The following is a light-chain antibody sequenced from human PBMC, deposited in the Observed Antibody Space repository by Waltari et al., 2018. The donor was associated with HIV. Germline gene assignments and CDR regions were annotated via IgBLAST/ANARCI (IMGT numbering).Light chain of an antibody. CDR3: CSYAGSSSYV. CDR1: SSDVGSYNL. V-gene: IGLV2-23*02. Sequence: QSALTQPASVSGSPGQSITISCTGTSSDVGSYNLVSWYQKHPGKAPKLMIYEVNKRPSGVSTRVSGSKSGNTASLTISGLQAEDEADYYCCSYAGSSSYVFVSGTKVTVL. J-gene: IGLJ1*01. CDR2: EVN.